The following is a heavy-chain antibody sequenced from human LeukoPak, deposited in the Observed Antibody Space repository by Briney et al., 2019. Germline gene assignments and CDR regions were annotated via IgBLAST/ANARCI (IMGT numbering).Heavy chain of an antibody. CDR3: ARVQGYCSSTSCYFDY. V-gene: IGHV3-20*04. J-gene: IGHJ4*02. Sequence: GGSLRLSCAASGFTFDDYGMSRVRQAPGKGLEWVSGINWNGGSTGYADSVKGRFTISRDNAKNSLYLQMNSLRAEDTALYYCARVQGYCSSTSCYFDYWGQGTLVTVSS. CDR2: INWNGGST. D-gene: IGHD2-2*01. CDR1: GFTFDDYG.